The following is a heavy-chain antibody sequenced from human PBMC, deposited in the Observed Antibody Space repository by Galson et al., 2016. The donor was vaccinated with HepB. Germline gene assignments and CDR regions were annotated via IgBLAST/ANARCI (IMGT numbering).Heavy chain of an antibody. CDR2: IGVGGDT. V-gene: IGHV3-13*01. CDR3: AREYCGSNSRCSGGYYIDL. J-gene: IGHJ2*01. CDR1: GFPFSAYD. D-gene: IGHD2-21*01. Sequence: SLRLSCAASGFPFSAYDFHWVRQVAGKGLEWVSAIGVGGDTYYADSVKGRFTISRENAKNSFYLQMNSLRTWDTAVYYCAREYCGSNSRCSGGYYIDLWGRGTLVTVSS.